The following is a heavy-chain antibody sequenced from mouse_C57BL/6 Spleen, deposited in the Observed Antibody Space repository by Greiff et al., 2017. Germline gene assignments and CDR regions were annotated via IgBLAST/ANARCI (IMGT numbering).Heavy chain of an antibody. CDR2: ISYDGSN. Sequence: EVKLEESGPGLVKPSQSLSLTCSVTGYSITSGYYWNWIRQFPGNKLEWMGYISYDGSNNYNPSLKNRISITRDTSKNQFFLKLNSVTTEDTATYYCARIPNYNYAMDYWGQGTSVTVSS. D-gene: IGHD2-1*01. J-gene: IGHJ4*01. CDR3: ARIPNYNYAMDY. V-gene: IGHV3-6*01. CDR1: GYSITSGYY.